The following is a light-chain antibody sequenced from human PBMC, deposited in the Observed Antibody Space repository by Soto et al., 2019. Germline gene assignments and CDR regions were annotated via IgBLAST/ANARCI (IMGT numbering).Light chain of an antibody. CDR3: QQVNSYPLT. CDR1: PRISRS. V-gene: IGKV1-9*01. Sequence: IPLTQSPFSLSASVGDTVTITWRASPRISRSLAWYQQNPGRAPKLLIYAASTLYTGVPSRFSGSGYGTEFTLTISSLQPEDFATYYCQQVNSYPLTFGGGTKVDIK. CDR2: AAS. J-gene: IGKJ4*01.